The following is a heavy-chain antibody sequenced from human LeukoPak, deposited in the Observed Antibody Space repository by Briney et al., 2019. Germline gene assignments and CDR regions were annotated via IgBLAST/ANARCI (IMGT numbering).Heavy chain of an antibody. CDR1: GGSISSSNW. J-gene: IGHJ4*02. Sequence: SETLSLTCAVSGGSISSSNWWSWVRQPPGKGLEWIGEISHSGSTNYNPSPKSRVTISVDKSKNQFSLKLSSVTAADTAVYYCARSYGDYARPDYWGQGTLVTVSS. D-gene: IGHD4-17*01. CDR2: ISHSGST. V-gene: IGHV4-4*02. CDR3: ARSYGDYARPDY.